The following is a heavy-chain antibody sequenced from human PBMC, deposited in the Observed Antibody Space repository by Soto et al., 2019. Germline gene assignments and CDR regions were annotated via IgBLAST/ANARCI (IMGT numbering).Heavy chain of an antibody. CDR1: VSSVISGSYY. Sequence: SXSLTCTLSVSSVISGSYYLWWVRQRPGRGLEWIGYIYESGYTYYNTSLKSRLNISLDRSNNQFSLGLTSVTAADTAVYYCVRALRHTDMVSNWLETWGQGTLV. CDR2: IYESGYT. V-gene: IGHV4-31*03. D-gene: IGHD5-18*01. CDR3: VRALRHTDMVSNWLET. J-gene: IGHJ5*02.